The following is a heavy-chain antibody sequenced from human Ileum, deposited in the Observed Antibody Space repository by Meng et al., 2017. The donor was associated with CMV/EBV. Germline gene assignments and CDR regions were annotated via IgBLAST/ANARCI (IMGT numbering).Heavy chain of an antibody. Sequence: QAQLLQSGGAVEKTGSSVKVSCTSPGGLVNNYAINWVRQAPGQGLEWMGGIIAVFRTPKYAQKFQVRLTITADGPTGTTFMELSSLTSDDTAIYYCARGFSNGYQPFDYWGQGTLVTVSS. D-gene: IGHD2-2*01. J-gene: IGHJ4*02. V-gene: IGHV1-69*01. CDR2: IIAVFRTP. CDR3: ARGFSNGYQPFDY. CDR1: GGLVNNYA.